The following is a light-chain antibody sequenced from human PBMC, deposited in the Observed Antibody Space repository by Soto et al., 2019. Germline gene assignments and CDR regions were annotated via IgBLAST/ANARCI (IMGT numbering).Light chain of an antibody. J-gene: IGKJ1*01. CDR3: QQRTDWPSGT. Sequence: EIVLPQSPATLSFSLGERANLSCRASQGVSSSVAWYQQKPGQAPRLLIYDASNRANGIPDRFRGSGSGTDFTLTISTIEPEDFALSYCQQRTDWPSGTFGPGTKVDIK. CDR2: DAS. V-gene: IGKV3-11*01. CDR1: QGVSSS.